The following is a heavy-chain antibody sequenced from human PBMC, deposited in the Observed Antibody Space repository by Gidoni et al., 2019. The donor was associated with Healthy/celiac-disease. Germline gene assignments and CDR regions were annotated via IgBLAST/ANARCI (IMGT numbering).Heavy chain of an antibody. D-gene: IGHD3-10*01. V-gene: IGHV3-23*01. J-gene: IGHJ3*02. CDR3: AKDHSLLWFGEDQGDAFDI. Sequence: EVQLLESGGGLVQPGGSLRLSCAASGFTFSSYAMSWVRQAPGKGLEWVSAISGSGGSTYYADSVKGRFTISRDNSKNTLYLQMNSLRAEDTAVYYCAKDHSLLWFGEDQGDAFDIWGQGTMVTVSS. CDR2: ISGSGGST. CDR1: GFTFSSYA.